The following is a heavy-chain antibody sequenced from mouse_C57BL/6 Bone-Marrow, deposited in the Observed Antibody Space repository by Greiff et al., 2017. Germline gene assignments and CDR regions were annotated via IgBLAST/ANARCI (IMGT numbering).Heavy chain of an antibody. J-gene: IGHJ2*01. Sequence: QVQLQQSGAELVRPGTSVKVSCKASGYAFTNYLIEWVKQRPGQGLEWIGVINPGSGGTNYNEKLKGKATLTADKSSSTAYMQVSSLTSEDSAVYFCARVGTTVATFDYWGQGTTLTVSS. CDR3: ARVGTTVATFDY. CDR1: GYAFTNYL. D-gene: IGHD1-1*01. CDR2: INPGSGGT. V-gene: IGHV1-54*01.